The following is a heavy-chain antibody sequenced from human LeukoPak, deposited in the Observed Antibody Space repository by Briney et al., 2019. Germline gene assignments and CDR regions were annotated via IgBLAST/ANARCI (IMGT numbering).Heavy chain of an antibody. V-gene: IGHV4-4*09. D-gene: IGHD1-26*01. CDR3: ARQAGGELLDGWFDP. J-gene: IGHJ5*02. CDR1: GGSISSYY. Sequence: PSETLSLTCTVPGGSISSYYWSWIRQPPGKGLEWIGYIYTSGSTNYNPSLKSRVTISVDTSKNQFSLKLSSVTAADTAVYYCARQAGGELLDGWFDPWGQGTLVTVSS. CDR2: IYTSGST.